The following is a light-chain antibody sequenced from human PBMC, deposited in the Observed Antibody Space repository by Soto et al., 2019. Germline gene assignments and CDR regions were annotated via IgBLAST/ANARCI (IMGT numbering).Light chain of an antibody. Sequence: EIVMTQSPATLSVSPGERATLSCRASQSVSSNLAWYQQKPGQAPRLLIYGASTRATGIPARFSGSGSGTEFTLTISSLQSEDFAVYYCQHYNNWSITFGQGTRLEIK. J-gene: IGKJ5*01. CDR3: QHYNNWSIT. V-gene: IGKV3-15*01. CDR2: GAS. CDR1: QSVSSN.